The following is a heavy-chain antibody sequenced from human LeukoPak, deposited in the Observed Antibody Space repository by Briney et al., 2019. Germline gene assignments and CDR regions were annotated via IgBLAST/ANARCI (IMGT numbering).Heavy chain of an antibody. Sequence: WASVKVSCKASGGTFSSYAISWVRQAPGQGLEWMGGIIPIFGTANYAQKFQGRVTITTDESTSTAYMELSSLRSEDTAVYYCARGSAGGLRYFDYWGQGTLVTVAS. V-gene: IGHV1-69*05. CDR1: GGTFSSYA. J-gene: IGHJ4*02. CDR3: ARGSAGGLRYFDY. CDR2: IIPIFGTA.